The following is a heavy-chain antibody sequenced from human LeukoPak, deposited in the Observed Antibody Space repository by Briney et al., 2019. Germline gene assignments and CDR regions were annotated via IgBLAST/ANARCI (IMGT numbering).Heavy chain of an antibody. CDR1: GFTFSSYS. J-gene: IGHJ4*02. D-gene: IGHD4-23*01. CDR2: ISGSSSYI. CDR3: ARDRNGGPGY. Sequence: PGGSLRLSCAASGFTFSSYSMNWVRQAPGKGLEWVSSISGSSSYIYYADSVKGRFTISRDNAKNSLYLQMNSLRAEDTAVYYCARDRNGGPGYWGQGTLVTVSS. V-gene: IGHV3-21*01.